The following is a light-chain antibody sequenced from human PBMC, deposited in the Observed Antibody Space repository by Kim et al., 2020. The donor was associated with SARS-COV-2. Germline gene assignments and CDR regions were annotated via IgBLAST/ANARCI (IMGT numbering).Light chain of an antibody. CDR3: QAWDSSTVV. V-gene: IGLV3-1*01. CDR2: QDS. CDR1: KLGDKY. J-gene: IGLJ2*01. Sequence: SYELTQPPSVSVSPGQTASITCSGVKLGDKYACXYQQKPGQSPVLVIYQDSKRPSGIPERFSGSNSGNTATLTISGTQAMDEADYYCQAWDSSTVVFGGG.